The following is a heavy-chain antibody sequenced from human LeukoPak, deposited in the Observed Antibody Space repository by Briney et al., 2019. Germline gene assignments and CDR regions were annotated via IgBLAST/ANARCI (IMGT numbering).Heavy chain of an antibody. D-gene: IGHD2-2*01. J-gene: IGHJ3*02. V-gene: IGHV3-30-3*02. CDR1: GFTFSSYA. CDR2: ISYDGSNK. Sequence: GRSLRLSCAASGFTFSSYAMHWVRQAPGKGLEWVAVISYDGSNKYYADSVKGRFTISRDNSKNTLYLQMNSLRAEDTAVYYCAKRGSSRAFDIWGQGTMVTVSS. CDR3: AKRGSSRAFDI.